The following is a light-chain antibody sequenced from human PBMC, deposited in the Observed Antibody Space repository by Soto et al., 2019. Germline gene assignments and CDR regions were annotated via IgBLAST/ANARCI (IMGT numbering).Light chain of an antibody. V-gene: IGKV3-20*01. CDR3: QQYGDSYT. J-gene: IGKJ2*01. Sequence: EVVLKQSPGTLYLAPGERATLSCRASQSVSSSYLAWYQQKPGQAPRLVIYGASIRATGIPDRFSGSGSGTDFTLTISRLEPEDFAVYYCQQYGDSYTFGQGPKLEIK. CDR2: GAS. CDR1: QSVSSSY.